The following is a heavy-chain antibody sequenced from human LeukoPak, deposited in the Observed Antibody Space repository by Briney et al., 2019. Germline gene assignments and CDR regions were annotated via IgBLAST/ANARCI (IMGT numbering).Heavy chain of an antibody. D-gene: IGHD3-22*01. V-gene: IGHV3-23*01. Sequence: PGGSLRLSCAASGFTFSSYAMSWVRQAPGKGLEWVSSISGGGGGTYYADSVKDRFTISRDNSKNTLYLQMNSLRAEDTAVYYCAKVDYYDSSGYYLGGDGMDVWGQGTTVTVSS. CDR2: ISGGGGGT. CDR3: AKVDYYDSSGYYLGGDGMDV. CDR1: GFTFSSYA. J-gene: IGHJ6*02.